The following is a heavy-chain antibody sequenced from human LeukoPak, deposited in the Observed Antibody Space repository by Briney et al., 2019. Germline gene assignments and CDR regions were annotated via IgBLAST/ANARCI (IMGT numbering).Heavy chain of an antibody. CDR2: IKSDESSA. J-gene: IGHJ4*02. CDR1: GFTFSSYW. V-gene: IGHV3-74*01. CDR3: AREAAAYCSGGSCYPRY. Sequence: GGSLRLSCAASGFTFSSYWMHWVRHAPGKGLVWVSRIKSDESSATYAGSVKGRFTISRDNAKNTLYLQMNSLRAEDTAVYYCAREAAAYCSGGSCYPRYRGQGTLVTVSS. D-gene: IGHD2-15*01.